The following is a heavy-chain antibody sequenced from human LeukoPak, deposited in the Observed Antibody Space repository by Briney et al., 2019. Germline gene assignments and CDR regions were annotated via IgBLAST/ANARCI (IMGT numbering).Heavy chain of an antibody. CDR1: GDSISSYY. CDR2: IFYSGTT. CDR3: ARSRSGYSFGLFDH. Sequence: SEILSLTCTVSGDSISSYYWSWIRQPPGKGLEWIGYIFYSGTTNYNPSLKSRVSMSADMSKKQLFLRLSSVTAADTAVYYCARSRSGYSFGLFDHWGQGTLVTVSS. J-gene: IGHJ4*02. V-gene: IGHV4-59*01. D-gene: IGHD5-18*01.